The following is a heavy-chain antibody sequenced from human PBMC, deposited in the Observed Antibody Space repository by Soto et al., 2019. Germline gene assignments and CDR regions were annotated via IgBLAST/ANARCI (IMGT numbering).Heavy chain of an antibody. CDR2: IYYSGST. CDR3: ARVSAGYWYFDL. CDR1: GGSISSYY. D-gene: IGHD6-19*01. Sequence: SETLSLTCTVSGGSISSYYWSWIRQPPGKGLEWIGYIYYSGSTNYNPSIKSRDTITVDTSKNKFSMKLTSLTAAETAVYYCARVSAGYWYFDLWGRGTLVTVSS. V-gene: IGHV4-59*01. J-gene: IGHJ2*01.